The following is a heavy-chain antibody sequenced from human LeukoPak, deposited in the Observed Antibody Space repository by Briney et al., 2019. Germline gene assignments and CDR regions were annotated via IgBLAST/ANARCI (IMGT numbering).Heavy chain of an antibody. CDR3: ASSAVAGRYYGMDV. CDR1: GFTFSSYS. J-gene: IGHJ6*02. Sequence: GGTLGLSCAASGFTFSSYSMNWIRQAPGKGLEWVSYISSSSSTIYYADSVKGRFTISRDNAKNSLYLQMNSLRAEDTAVYYCASSAVAGRYYGMDVWGQGTKVPVSS. D-gene: IGHD6-19*01. CDR2: ISSSSSTI. V-gene: IGHV3-48*04.